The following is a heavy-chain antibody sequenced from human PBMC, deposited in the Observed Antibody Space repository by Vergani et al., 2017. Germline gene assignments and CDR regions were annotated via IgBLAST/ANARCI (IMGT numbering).Heavy chain of an antibody. Sequence: QVQLQESGPGLVKPSETLSLTCTVSNDSVSNTFYYLGWIRQTPGKGLEWIGSIYYSGSTYYNPSLESRVTMSVYTSKSQFSLQLSSVTAADTAVYYCTIHWAAVAANNWFDPWGQGALVTVSS. CDR1: NDSVSNTFYY. CDR2: IYYSGST. CDR3: TIHWAAVAANNWFDP. D-gene: IGHD2-15*01. V-gene: IGHV4-39*01. J-gene: IGHJ5*02.